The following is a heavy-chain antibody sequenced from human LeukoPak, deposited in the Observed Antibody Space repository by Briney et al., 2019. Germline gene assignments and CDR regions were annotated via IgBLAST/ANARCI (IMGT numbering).Heavy chain of an antibody. CDR2: INHSGST. CDR3: ARNISVILEPARRIVYNWFDP. D-gene: IGHD3-22*01. J-gene: IGHJ5*02. Sequence: NPSETLSLTCAVYGGSFSGYCWNWIRQPPGKGLEWIGEINHSGSTNYNPSLKSRVTISVDTSENQFSLKVTSVTAADTAIYYCARNISVILEPARRIVYNWFDPWGQGTLVTVSS. V-gene: IGHV4-34*01. CDR1: GGSFSGYC.